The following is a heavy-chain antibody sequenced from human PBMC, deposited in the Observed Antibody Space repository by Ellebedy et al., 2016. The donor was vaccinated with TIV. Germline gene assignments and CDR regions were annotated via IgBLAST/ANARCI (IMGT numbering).Heavy chain of an antibody. CDR3: AKDRNSWFGEFAYDY. D-gene: IGHD3-10*01. V-gene: IGHV1-46*01. Sequence: ASVKVSCKASGYTFTSYYLHWVRQAPGQGLEGVAVINPSGGSTFYAQKFQGRVTMTRDTSISTAYMELSGLRSDDTAVYYCAKDRNSWFGEFAYDYWGQGTLVTVSS. CDR1: GYTFTSYY. CDR2: INPSGGST. J-gene: IGHJ4*02.